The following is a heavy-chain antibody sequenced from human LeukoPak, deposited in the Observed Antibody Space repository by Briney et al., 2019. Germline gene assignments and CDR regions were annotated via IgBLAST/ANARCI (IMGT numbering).Heavy chain of an antibody. V-gene: IGHV4-59*13. CDR2: IYYNGRT. Sequence: SETLSLTCTVSGGSISNYYLTWIRHPPGKRLEWIGYIYYNGRTNYNPSLKSRVTMSVDTSKNQFSLNLGSVTAADTAVYYCARSWQEVGTFDYWGQGTLVTVSS. J-gene: IGHJ4*02. CDR3: ARSWQEVGTFDY. D-gene: IGHD4-23*01. CDR1: GGSISNYY.